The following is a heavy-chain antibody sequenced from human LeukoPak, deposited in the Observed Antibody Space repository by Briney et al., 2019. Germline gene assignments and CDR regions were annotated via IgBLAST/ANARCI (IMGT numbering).Heavy chain of an antibody. V-gene: IGHV4-39*07. CDR1: GGSISSSSYY. CDR3: ANSDSSGYYVDY. Sequence: MTSETLSLTCTVSGGSISSSSYYWGWIRQPPGKGLEWIGSIYYSGSTYYSPSLKSRVTISVDTSKNQFSLKLSSVTAADTAVYYCANSDSSGYYVDYWGQGTLVTVSS. D-gene: IGHD3-22*01. CDR2: IYYSGST. J-gene: IGHJ4*02.